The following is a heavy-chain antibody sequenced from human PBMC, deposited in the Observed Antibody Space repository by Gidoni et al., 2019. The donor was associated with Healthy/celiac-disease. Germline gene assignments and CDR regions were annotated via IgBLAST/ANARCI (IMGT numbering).Heavy chain of an antibody. CDR3: ARDVRGVTQNPLAWDYYYMDV. D-gene: IGHD3-10*02. CDR2: ISSSSSYI. V-gene: IGHV3-21*01. J-gene: IGHJ6*03. CDR1: GFTFSSYS. Sequence: EVQLVESGGGLVKPGGSLRLSCAAPGFTFSSYSMNLVRQAPGKGLEWVSSISSSSSYIYYADSVKGRFTISRDNAKNSLYLQMNSLRAEDTAVYYCARDVRGVTQNPLAWDYYYMDVWGKGTTVTVSS.